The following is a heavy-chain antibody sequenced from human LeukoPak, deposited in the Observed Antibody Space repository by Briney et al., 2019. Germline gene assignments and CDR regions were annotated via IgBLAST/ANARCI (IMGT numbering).Heavy chain of an antibody. CDR2: ITSTTSST. J-gene: IGHJ3*01. CDR1: GFTFSSYW. Sequence: GGSLRLSCAASGFTFSSYWMHWVRQAPGKGLVWVSTITSTTSSTSYADSVKGRFTISRDNSKRTLYLRMNSLRAEDTAMYYCAKDPNGDYVGAFDFWGQGTLVTVSS. V-gene: IGHV3-74*01. CDR3: AKDPNGDYVGAFDF. D-gene: IGHD4-23*01.